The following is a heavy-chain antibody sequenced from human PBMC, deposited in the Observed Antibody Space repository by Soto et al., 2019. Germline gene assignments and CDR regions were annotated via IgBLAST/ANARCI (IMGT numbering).Heavy chain of an antibody. CDR1: GFTFSSYA. CDR2: ISGSGGST. V-gene: IGHV3-23*01. J-gene: IGHJ6*04. D-gene: IGHD3-3*01. CDR3: AKAGDFWSGYYSMDV. Sequence: GGSLRLSCAASGFTFSSYAMSWVRQAPGKGLEWVSAISGSGGSTYYADSVKGRFTISRDNSKNTLYLQMNSLRAEDTAVYYCAKAGDFWSGYYSMDVWGKGTTVTVSS.